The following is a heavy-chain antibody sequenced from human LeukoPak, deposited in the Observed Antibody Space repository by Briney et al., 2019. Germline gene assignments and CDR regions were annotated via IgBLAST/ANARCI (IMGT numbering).Heavy chain of an antibody. CDR1: GGTFISYA. D-gene: IGHD5-18*01. CDR3: ARETKVETAMDQSCYYYYYGMDV. V-gene: IGHV1-69*01. Sequence: SVKLCCKASGGTFISYAISWLRQAPGQGLGGMGGIIPIFGTADYAQKFQGMVTITADDSTSTAYMDLRRLRTEDTSVYYCARETKVETAMDQSCYYYYYGMDVWGEGATVTVSS. CDR2: IIPIFGTA. J-gene: IGHJ6*04.